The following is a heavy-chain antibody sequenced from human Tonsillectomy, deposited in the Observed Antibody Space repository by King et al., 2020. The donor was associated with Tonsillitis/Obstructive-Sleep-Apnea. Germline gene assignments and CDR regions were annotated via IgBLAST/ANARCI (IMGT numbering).Heavy chain of an antibody. D-gene: IGHD1-1*01. V-gene: IGHV3-64D*06. Sequence: VQLVESGGGLVQPGGSLRLSCSASGFTFSSYAMHWVRQAPGKGLEYVSTVKSDGGSIFYADSVKGKLTISRDNSKNTLYLQMSSLRAEDTAVYYCVKGGTYSDSGVDYWGQGTLVTVSS. CDR1: GFTFSSYA. J-gene: IGHJ4*02. CDR3: VKGGTYSDSGVDY. CDR2: VKSDGGSI.